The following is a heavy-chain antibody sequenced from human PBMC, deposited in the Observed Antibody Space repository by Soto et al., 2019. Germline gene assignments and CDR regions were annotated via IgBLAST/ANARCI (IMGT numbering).Heavy chain of an antibody. J-gene: IGHJ3*02. CDR3: AKDRVGGVPDAFDI. Sequence: LRLSCAASGFTSTNYVMNWVRQAPGKGLEWVSSISGSGTTTFYADSVKGRFIISRDNSKNTLYLQMNSLRAEDTALYYCAKDRVGGVPDAFDIWGQGTMVTVSS. V-gene: IGHV3-23*01. CDR1: GFTSTNYV. D-gene: IGHD2-8*01. CDR2: ISGSGTTT.